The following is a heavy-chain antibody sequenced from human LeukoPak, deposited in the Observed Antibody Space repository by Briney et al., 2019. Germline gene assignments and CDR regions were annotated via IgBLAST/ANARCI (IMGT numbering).Heavy chain of an antibody. J-gene: IGHJ4*02. CDR3: ARDPTDYGGNSMGSY. CDR2: ISSSSSTI. Sequence: TGGSLRLSCAASGFTFSSYSMNWVRQAPGKGLEWVSYISSSSSTIYYADSVKGRFTISRDNAKNSLYLQMNSLRDEDTAVYYCARDPTDYGGNSMGSYWGQGTLVTVSS. D-gene: IGHD4-23*01. CDR1: GFTFSSYS. V-gene: IGHV3-48*02.